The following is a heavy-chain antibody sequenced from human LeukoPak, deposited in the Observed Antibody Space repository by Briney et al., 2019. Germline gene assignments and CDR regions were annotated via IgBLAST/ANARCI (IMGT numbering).Heavy chain of an antibody. Sequence: GESLKISCKDSGNSFASSWIGWVRQMPGKGLDWMGIIYPGDSDSRYSASFQGQVTISADKSIRTAYLQWSSLKASDTAMYYCARVRSGDYSEDAFDIWGQGTMVTVSS. V-gene: IGHV5-51*01. D-gene: IGHD1-26*01. J-gene: IGHJ3*02. CDR3: ARVRSGDYSEDAFDI. CDR2: IYPGDSDS. CDR1: GNSFASSW.